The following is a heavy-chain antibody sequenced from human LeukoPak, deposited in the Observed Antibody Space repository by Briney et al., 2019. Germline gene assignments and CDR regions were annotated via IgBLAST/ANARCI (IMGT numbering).Heavy chain of an antibody. J-gene: IGHJ4*02. V-gene: IGHV5-51*01. Sequence: GESLKISCKTSGYSFANYWIGWMRQMPGKGLEWMGIIYPGDSDTRYSPSFQGQVTISADKSISTAYLQWSSLKASDTAMYYCARQARSTSGWYGAYYFDYWGQGTLVTVSS. CDR3: ARQARSTSGWYGAYYFDY. CDR2: IYPGDSDT. D-gene: IGHD6-19*01. CDR1: GYSFANYW.